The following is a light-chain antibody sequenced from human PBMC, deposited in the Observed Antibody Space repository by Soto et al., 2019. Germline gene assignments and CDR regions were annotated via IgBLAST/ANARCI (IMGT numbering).Light chain of an antibody. CDR2: WAS. Sequence: DIVMTQSPDSLAVSLGERATINYKSSQSVLYSSNNKNYLAWYQQKPGQPPKLLISWASTRESAVPDRFSGSGSGTDFTLTISSLQAEDVAVYYCQQYYSIPPWTFGQGTKVEIK. V-gene: IGKV4-1*01. CDR3: QQYYSIPPWT. J-gene: IGKJ1*01. CDR1: QSVLYSSNNKNY.